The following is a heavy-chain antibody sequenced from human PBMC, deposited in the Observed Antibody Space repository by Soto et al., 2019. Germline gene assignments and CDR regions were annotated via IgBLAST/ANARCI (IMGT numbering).Heavy chain of an antibody. Sequence: PSETLSLTCAVYGGSFSGYYWSWIRQPPGKGLEWIGEISRSGSSNYNPSLKGRVSISVDTSKNQFSLEVISVTAADTAVYFCAREEVPQWFNRGYYGMDVWGRGTTVTVSS. CDR3: AREEVPQWFNRGYYGMDV. D-gene: IGHD7-27*01. CDR2: ISRSGSS. CDR1: GGSFSGYY. V-gene: IGHV4-34*01. J-gene: IGHJ6*02.